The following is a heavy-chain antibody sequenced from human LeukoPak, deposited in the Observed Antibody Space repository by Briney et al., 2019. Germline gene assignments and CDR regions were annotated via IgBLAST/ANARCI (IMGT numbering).Heavy chain of an antibody. CDR1: GFTFSSYA. Sequence: GGSLRLSCAASGFTFSSYAMSWVRQAPGKGLEWVSSISSSSSYIYYADSVKGRFTISRDNAKNSLYLQMNSLRAEDTAVYYCARVNYDSSGYYYVGYYFDYWGQGTLVTVSS. CDR2: ISSSSSYI. V-gene: IGHV3-21*01. J-gene: IGHJ4*02. CDR3: ARVNYDSSGYYYVGYYFDY. D-gene: IGHD3-22*01.